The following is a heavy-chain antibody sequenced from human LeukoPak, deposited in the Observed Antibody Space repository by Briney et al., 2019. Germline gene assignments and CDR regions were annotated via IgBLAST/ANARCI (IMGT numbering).Heavy chain of an antibody. V-gene: IGHV3-23*01. D-gene: IGHD2-2*01. Sequence: GGSLRLSCATSGFTFNNNAMSWVRQAPGKGLECVSAINGGGDATEYADSVKGRFTISRDNSKNTLYLQMDSLRPDDTAVYYCARCTASCYANAFDVWGQGTLLTVSS. CDR2: INGGGDAT. J-gene: IGHJ3*01. CDR3: ARCTASCYANAFDV. CDR1: GFTFNNNA.